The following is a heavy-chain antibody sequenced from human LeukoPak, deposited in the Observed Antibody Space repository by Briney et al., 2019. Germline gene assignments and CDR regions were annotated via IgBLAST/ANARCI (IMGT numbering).Heavy chain of an antibody. V-gene: IGHV4-31*03. CDR1: GGSISSGGYY. J-gene: IGHJ4*02. D-gene: IGHD3-10*01. Sequence: SETLSLTCTVSGGSISSGGYYWSWIRQHPGKGLEWIGYIYYSGNTYYNPSLKSRVTISVDTSKNQFSLKLSSVTAADTAVYYCARTMVRGVIVDYWGQGTLVTVSS. CDR2: IYYSGNT. CDR3: ARTMVRGVIVDY.